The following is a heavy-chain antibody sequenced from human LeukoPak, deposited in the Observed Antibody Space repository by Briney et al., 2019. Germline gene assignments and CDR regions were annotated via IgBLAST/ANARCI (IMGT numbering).Heavy chain of an antibody. CDR1: GGSISSSSYY. Sequence: PSETLSLTCTVSGGSISSSSYYWGWIRQPPGKGLEWIGSIYYSGSTYYNPSLKSRVTISVDTSKNQFSLKLSSVTAADTAVYYCARTPYSSSWTYYYYYYYMDVWGKGPRSPSP. J-gene: IGHJ6*03. CDR3: ARTPYSSSWTYYYYYYYMDV. D-gene: IGHD6-13*01. CDR2: IYYSGST. V-gene: IGHV4-39*07.